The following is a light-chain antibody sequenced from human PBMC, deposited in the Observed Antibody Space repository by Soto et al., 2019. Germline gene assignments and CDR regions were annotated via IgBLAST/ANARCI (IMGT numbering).Light chain of an antibody. Sequence: QSVLTQPPSVSAAPGQEVSISCSGSSSNIGRNYVFWYQQLPGTAPKLLIYDNNTRPSDIPDRFSGSQSGTSATLAITGLQTGDEADYYCATWDSSLSVGVFGGGTKLTVL. J-gene: IGLJ2*01. CDR3: ATWDSSLSVGV. V-gene: IGLV1-51*01. CDR2: DNN. CDR1: SSNIGRNY.